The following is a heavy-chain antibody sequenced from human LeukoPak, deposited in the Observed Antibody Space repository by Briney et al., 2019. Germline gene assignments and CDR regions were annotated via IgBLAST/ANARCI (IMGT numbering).Heavy chain of an antibody. D-gene: IGHD6-13*01. CDR3: ATPVSSPGLDWFDP. CDR1: GYTLTELS. CDR2: FDPEDGET. Sequence: ASVKVSCKVSGYTLTELSMHWVRQAPGKGLEWMGGFDPEDGETIYAQKFQGRVTMTEDTSTDTAYMELSSLRSEDTAVYYCATPVSSPGLDWFDPWGQGTLVTVSS. V-gene: IGHV1-24*01. J-gene: IGHJ5*02.